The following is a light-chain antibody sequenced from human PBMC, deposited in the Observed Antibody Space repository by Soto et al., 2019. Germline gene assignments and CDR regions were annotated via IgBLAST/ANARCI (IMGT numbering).Light chain of an antibody. J-gene: IGKJ1*01. CDR2: GAS. CDR3: QQYGSSPRT. V-gene: IGKV3-20*01. CDR1: QTVSSGY. Sequence: EVVLTQSPGTLSLSPGERATLSCRASQTVSSGYLAWYLQKPGQSPRLLIYGASSRATGIPARFSGSGSGTDFTLTISRLEPEDFAVYYCQQYGSSPRTFGQGTKVEIK.